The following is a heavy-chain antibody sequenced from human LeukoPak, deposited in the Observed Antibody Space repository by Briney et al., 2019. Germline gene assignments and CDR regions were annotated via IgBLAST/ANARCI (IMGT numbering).Heavy chain of an antibody. CDR3: ARRGSGYYDSREAFVI. Sequence: GGPVKVSCKASGYTFIAYYIYWMRQAPGQGLEWVGRINPNSGGTNYAQNFQDRVTLTRDTSITTAYMELNRLISDDTAVYYCARRGSGYYDSREAFVIWGQGTMVTVSS. V-gene: IGHV1-2*06. CDR1: GYTFIAYY. CDR2: INPNSGGT. D-gene: IGHD3-22*01. J-gene: IGHJ3*02.